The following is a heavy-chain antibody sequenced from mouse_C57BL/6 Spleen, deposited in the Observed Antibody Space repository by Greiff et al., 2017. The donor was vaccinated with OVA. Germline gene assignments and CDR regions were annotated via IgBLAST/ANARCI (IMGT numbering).Heavy chain of an antibody. CDR1: GYAFSGYW. Sequence: QVQLQQSGAELVKPGASVKISCKASGYAFSGYWMNWVKQRPGKGLEWIGQIYPGDGDTNYNGKFKGKATLTADNSYSTAYMQLSIQTSDDSSVYSCAREEAIRRAMDYWGQGTSVTVSS. D-gene: IGHD2-12*01. CDR3: AREEAIRRAMDY. J-gene: IGHJ4*01. CDR2: IYPGDGDT. V-gene: IGHV1-80*01.